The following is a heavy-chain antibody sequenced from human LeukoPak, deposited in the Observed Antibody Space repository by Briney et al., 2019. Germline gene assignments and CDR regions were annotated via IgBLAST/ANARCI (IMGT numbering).Heavy chain of an antibody. CDR1: AFTFSIYA. CDR2: ISGSGGST. CDR3: AKEALSYYGAGSSYNMDV. Sequence: GGSLRLSCAASAFTFSIYAMSWVRQAPGKGLQWVSTISGSGGSTYYADSVKGRFTISRDNSKNTLYLQMNSLRAEDTAVYYCAKEALSYYGAGSSYNMDVWGQGTTVTVSS. J-gene: IGHJ6*02. V-gene: IGHV3-23*01. D-gene: IGHD3-10*01.